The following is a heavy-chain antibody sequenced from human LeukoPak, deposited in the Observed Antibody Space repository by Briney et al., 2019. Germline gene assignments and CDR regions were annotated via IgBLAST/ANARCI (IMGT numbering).Heavy chain of an antibody. D-gene: IGHD1-26*01. CDR2: ISGSSSDI. Sequence: PGGSLRLSCAGSEFTFRSYSMHWVRQAPGKGLEWVSSISGSSSDIYYADSVKGRFTISRDNSKNSLYLQMKSLRAEDTALYYCARRGYHDYSGFDYWGQGTLVAVSS. CDR3: ARRGYHDYSGFDY. V-gene: IGHV3-21*01. J-gene: IGHJ4*02. CDR1: EFTFRSYS.